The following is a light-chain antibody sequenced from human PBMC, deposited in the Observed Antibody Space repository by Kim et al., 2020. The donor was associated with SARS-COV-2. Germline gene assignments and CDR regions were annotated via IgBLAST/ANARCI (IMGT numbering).Light chain of an antibody. CDR1: SLRSYY. CDR2: GKN. Sequence: SSELIQDPAVSVALGQTVRITCQGDSLRSYYASWYQQKPGQAPVLVIYGKNNRPSGIPDRFSGSSLGNTASLTITGAQAEDEADYYCNSRDSSGNHLNWVFGGGTQLTVL. V-gene: IGLV3-19*01. CDR3: NSRDSSGNHLNWV. J-gene: IGLJ3*02.